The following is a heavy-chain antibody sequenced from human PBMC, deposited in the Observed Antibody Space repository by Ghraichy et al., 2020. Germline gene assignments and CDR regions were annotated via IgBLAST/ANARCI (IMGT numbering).Heavy chain of an antibody. V-gene: IGHV3-30*18. CDR3: AKERDTSGYYSFRGDYYGMYV. J-gene: IGHJ6*02. CDR2: TSYDGSNK. CDR1: GFTFSRYG. D-gene: IGHD3-22*01. Sequence: GESLNISCAASGFTFSRYGMHWVRQAPDRGLEWVAVTSYDGSNKFYGASVQGRFTISRDNSKNTLFLQMNSLRPEDTAVYYCAKERDTSGYYSFRGDYYGMYVWGQGTTVTVSS.